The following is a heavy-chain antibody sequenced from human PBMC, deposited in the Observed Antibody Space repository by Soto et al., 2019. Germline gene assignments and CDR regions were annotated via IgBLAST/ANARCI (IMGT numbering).Heavy chain of an antibody. CDR1: GGSISSGGYY. CDR3: ARVLWSTVSPTRDSWFAP. CDR2: IYSSGST. J-gene: IGHJ5*02. D-gene: IGHD4-17*01. V-gene: IGHV4-31*03. Sequence: SETLSLTCTVSGGSISSGGYYWSWIRQHRGKGLEWIGYIYSSGSTFYNPSLKSRVTISVDTSKNQFSLNLNSVTAADTAVYYCARVLWSTVSPTRDSWFAPWGQGALVTVSS.